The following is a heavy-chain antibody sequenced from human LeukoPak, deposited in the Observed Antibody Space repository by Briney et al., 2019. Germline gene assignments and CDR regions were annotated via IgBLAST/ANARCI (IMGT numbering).Heavy chain of an antibody. CDR3: ARGGRLIQL. CDR1: GGSINSGSYY. J-gene: IGHJ4*02. Sequence: SQTLSLTCTVSGGSINSGSYYWSWIRQPAGKGLEWIGRIYTSGSTNYNPSLKSRVTISVDTSKNQFSLKLSSVTAADTAVYYCARGGRLIQLWGQGTLVTVSS. V-gene: IGHV4-61*02. CDR2: IYTSGST. D-gene: IGHD5-18*01.